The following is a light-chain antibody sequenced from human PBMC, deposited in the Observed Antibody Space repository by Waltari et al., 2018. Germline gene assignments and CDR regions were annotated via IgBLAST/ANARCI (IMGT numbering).Light chain of an antibody. CDR1: QGIRRG. CDR2: DAS. V-gene: IGKV1-13*02. Sequence: AIQLTQSPSSLSASIGDSVTISCRASQGIRRGLAWAQQKPGQPPKLLVDDASTWDSGVPSRFSGSGSGTDFTLTISSLQPEDFATYYCQQCLTYPQAFGQGTRLEIK. CDR3: QQCLTYPQA. J-gene: IGKJ5*01.